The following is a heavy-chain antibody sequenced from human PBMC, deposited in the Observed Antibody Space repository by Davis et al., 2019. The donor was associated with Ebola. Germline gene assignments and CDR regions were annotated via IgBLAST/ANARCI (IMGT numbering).Heavy chain of an antibody. D-gene: IGHD1-1*01. V-gene: IGHV3-23*01. J-gene: IGHJ2*01. CDR2: ISGSGGST. CDR3: ARGGTGPLGWYFDL. Sequence: PGGSLRLSCAASGFTFSSYAMSWVRQAPGKGLEWASAISGSGGSTYYADSVKGRFTISRDNSKNTLYLQMNSLRAEDTAVYYCARGGTGPLGWYFDLWGRGTLVTVSS. CDR1: GFTFSSYA.